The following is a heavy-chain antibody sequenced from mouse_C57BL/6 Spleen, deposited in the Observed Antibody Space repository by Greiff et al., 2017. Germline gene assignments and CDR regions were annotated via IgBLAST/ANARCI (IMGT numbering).Heavy chain of an antibody. V-gene: IGHV1-64*01. CDR2: IHPNSGST. J-gene: IGHJ3*01. CDR3: ARGYSNYEGFAY. D-gene: IGHD2-5*01. CDR1: GYTFTSYW. Sequence: QVQLQQPGAELVMPGASVKLSCKASGYTFTSYWMHWVKQRPGQGLEWIGMIHPNSGSTNYNEKFKSKATLTVDKSSSTAYMQLSSLTSEDSAVYYCARGYSNYEGFAYWGQGTLVTVSA.